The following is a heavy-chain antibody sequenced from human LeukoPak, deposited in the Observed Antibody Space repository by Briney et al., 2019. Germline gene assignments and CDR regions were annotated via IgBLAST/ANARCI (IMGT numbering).Heavy chain of an antibody. D-gene: IGHD3-9*01. Sequence: GRSLRLSCAASGFTFSSYAMSWVRQAPGKGLEWVSAISGSGGSTYYADSVKGRFTISRDNSKNTLYLQMNSLRAEDTAVYYCAKGDPGLRYFDWLPRGDRDYWGQGTLVTVSS. J-gene: IGHJ4*02. V-gene: IGHV3-23*01. CDR2: ISGSGGST. CDR3: AKGDPGLRYFDWLPRGDRDY. CDR1: GFTFSSYA.